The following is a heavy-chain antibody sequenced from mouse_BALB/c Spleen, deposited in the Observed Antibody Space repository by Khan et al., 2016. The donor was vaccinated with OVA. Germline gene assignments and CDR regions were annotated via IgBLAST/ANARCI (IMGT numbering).Heavy chain of an antibody. CDR1: GYKFTDFS. Sequence: QVQLKQSGAELVRPGVSVKISCKGSGYKFTDFSIHWVKQSHAKSLEWIGVVSTYYGDATYNQNFKGKATMTVDKTSSTAYMELARLTSEDSAICYCTRGGGGDRFAYWGQGTLVTVSA. V-gene: IGHV1S137*01. CDR3: TRGGGGDRFAY. CDR2: VSTYYGDA. J-gene: IGHJ3*01.